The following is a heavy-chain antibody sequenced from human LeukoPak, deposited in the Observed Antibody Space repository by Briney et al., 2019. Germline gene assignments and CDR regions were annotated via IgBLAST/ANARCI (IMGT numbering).Heavy chain of an antibody. Sequence: PGGSLRLSCAASGFTFSSYAMSWVRQAPGKGLEWVSAISGSGGSTYYADSVKGRFTISRDNSKNTLYLQMNSLRAEDTAVYYCAKDGGSGSYYVFLFGEFDYWGQGTLVTVSS. CDR3: AKDGGSGSYYVFLFGEFDY. D-gene: IGHD1-26*01. J-gene: IGHJ4*02. CDR2: ISGSGGST. V-gene: IGHV3-23*01. CDR1: GFTFSSYA.